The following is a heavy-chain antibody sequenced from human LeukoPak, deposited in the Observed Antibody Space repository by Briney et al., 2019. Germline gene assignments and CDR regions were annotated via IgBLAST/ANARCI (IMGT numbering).Heavy chain of an antibody. CDR3: ARVHTTVTTHFDY. CDR2: IYYSGST. D-gene: IGHD4-17*01. J-gene: IGHJ4*02. V-gene: IGHV4-31*03. Sequence: SETLSLTCTVSGGSINSGGYYWSWIRQHPGKGLEWIVDIYYSGSTYYNPSLKSRFTISVDTSKNQLYLKLSSVTAADTAVYYCARVHTTVTTHFDYWGQGTLVPVSS. CDR1: GGSINSGGYY.